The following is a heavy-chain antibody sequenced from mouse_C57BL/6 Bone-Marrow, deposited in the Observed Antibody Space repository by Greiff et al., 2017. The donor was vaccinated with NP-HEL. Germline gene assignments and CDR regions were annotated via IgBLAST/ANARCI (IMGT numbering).Heavy chain of an antibody. D-gene: IGHD2-2*01. CDR2: ISDGGSYT. Sequence: EVQGVESGGGLVKPGGSLKLSCAASGFTFSSYAMSWVRQTPEKRLEWVATISDGGSYTYYPDNVKGRFTISRDNAKNNLYLQMSHLKSEDTAMYYCARDPWLRTWYFDVWGTGTTVTVSS. V-gene: IGHV5-4*01. CDR1: GFTFSSYA. CDR3: ARDPWLRTWYFDV. J-gene: IGHJ1*03.